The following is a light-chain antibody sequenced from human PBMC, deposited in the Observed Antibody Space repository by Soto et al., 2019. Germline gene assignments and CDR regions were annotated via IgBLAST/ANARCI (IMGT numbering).Light chain of an antibody. V-gene: IGLV1-40*01. CDR2: GXX. J-gene: IGLJ3*02. CDR3: QSYDSSLSGWV. Sequence: QSVLTQPPSVSGAPGQKVTISCTRSSSNIGAAYDVHWYQHLPGTAPKLLIYGXXXXXXXXXXXXXXSXSGTSASLAITGXXXEDXXXXXCQSYDSSLSGWVFGGGTKLTVL. CDR1: SSNIGAAYD.